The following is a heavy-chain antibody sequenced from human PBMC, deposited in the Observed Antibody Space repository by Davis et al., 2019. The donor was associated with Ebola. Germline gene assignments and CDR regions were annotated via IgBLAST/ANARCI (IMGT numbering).Heavy chain of an antibody. D-gene: IGHD7-27*01. CDR1: GFTFSSYS. CDR3: VAHGHKLGSEWFDP. J-gene: IGHJ5*02. CDR2: ISSRRLTI. V-gene: IGHV3-48*01. Sequence: GESLKISCAASGFTFSSYSMNWVRQAPGKGLEWVSFISSRRLTIHYADSVKGRFTITRDNSRRSVHLQMDNLRIEDTATYYCVAHGHKLGSEWFDPWGQGTLVTVSS.